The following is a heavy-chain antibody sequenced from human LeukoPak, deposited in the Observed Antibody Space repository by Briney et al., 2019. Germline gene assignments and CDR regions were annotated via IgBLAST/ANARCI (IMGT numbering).Heavy chain of an antibody. D-gene: IGHD3-22*01. J-gene: IGHJ3*02. CDR2: IRYDGSNK. CDR3: AKPTYYYDSSGYLDI. V-gene: IGHV3-30*02. CDR1: GFTFSSYG. Sequence: GGSLRLSCAASGFTFSSYGMHWVRQAPGKGLEWVAFIRYDGSNKHYADSVKGRFTISRDNSKNTLYLQMNSLRAEDTAVYYCAKPTYYYDSSGYLDIWGQGTMVTVSS.